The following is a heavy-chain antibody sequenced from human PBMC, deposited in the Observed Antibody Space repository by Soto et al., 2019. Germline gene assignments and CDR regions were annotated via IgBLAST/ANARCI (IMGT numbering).Heavy chain of an antibody. Sequence: GGSLRLSCAASGFTFSSYGMHWVRQAPGKGLEWVAVIWYDGSNKYYADSVKGRFTISRVNSKNTLYLQMNSLRAEDTAVYYCARGGLRGYSYGAWGQGTLVTVSS. CDR3: ARGGLRGYSYGA. CDR1: GFTFSSYG. V-gene: IGHV3-33*01. J-gene: IGHJ1*01. CDR2: IWYDGSNK. D-gene: IGHD5-18*01.